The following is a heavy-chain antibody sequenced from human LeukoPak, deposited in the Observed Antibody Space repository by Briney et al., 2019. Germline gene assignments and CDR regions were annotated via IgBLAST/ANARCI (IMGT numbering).Heavy chain of an antibody. CDR3: ARDPSAGDS. Sequence: GGSLRLSCAASGFTFRTYAMNWIRQAPGKGLEWVSSITRSGQTFYVDSVKGRFTISRDNAENSLYLQMNSLRVEDTAVYYYARDPSAGDSWGQGTLVTASS. V-gene: IGHV3-21*01. D-gene: IGHD6-25*01. J-gene: IGHJ4*02. CDR1: GFTFRTYA. CDR2: ITRSGQT.